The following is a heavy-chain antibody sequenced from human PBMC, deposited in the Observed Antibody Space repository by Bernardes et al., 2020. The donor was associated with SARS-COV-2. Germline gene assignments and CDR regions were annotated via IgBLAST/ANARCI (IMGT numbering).Heavy chain of an antibody. CDR1: GFTFSSFA. Sequence: GSLRLSCAASGFTFSSFAMSWVRQAPGKGLEWVSTISGSGGGTYYADSVKGRFTISRDNSKNTLYLQMNSLRAEDTAIYYCAKSGSGGTLWFGELLHHPFDYWGQGTLVTVSS. CDR3: AKSGSGGTLWFGELLHHPFDY. J-gene: IGHJ4*02. D-gene: IGHD3-10*01. CDR2: ISGSGGGT. V-gene: IGHV3-23*01.